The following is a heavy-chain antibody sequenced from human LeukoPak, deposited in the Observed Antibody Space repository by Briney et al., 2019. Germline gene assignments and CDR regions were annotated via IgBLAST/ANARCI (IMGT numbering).Heavy chain of an antibody. CDR3: ARGGYYDSSGYYEGNWFDP. D-gene: IGHD3-22*01. CDR1: GGSISSYY. Sequence: SETLSLTCTVSGGSISSYYWSWIRQPPGKGLEWIGYIYYSGSTNYNPSLKSRVTISVDTSKNQFSLKLSSVTAADTAVYYCARGGYYDSSGYYEGNWFDPWGQGTLVTVSS. CDR2: IYYSGST. V-gene: IGHV4-59*01. J-gene: IGHJ5*02.